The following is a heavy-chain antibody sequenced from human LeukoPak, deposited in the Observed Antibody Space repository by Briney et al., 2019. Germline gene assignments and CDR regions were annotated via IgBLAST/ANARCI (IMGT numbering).Heavy chain of an antibody. CDR1: GFTFSSYA. D-gene: IGHD2-21*02. V-gene: IGHV3-23*01. CDR3: ARDTGYCGGDCCPFDP. J-gene: IGHJ5*02. Sequence: PGGSLRLSRAASGFTFSSYAMSWVRQAPGKGLEWVSTISGSGGNTDYADSVKGRFTISRDNAKNSLYLQMNSLRAEDTAVYYCARDTGYCGGDCCPFDPWGQGTLVTVSS. CDR2: ISGSGGNT.